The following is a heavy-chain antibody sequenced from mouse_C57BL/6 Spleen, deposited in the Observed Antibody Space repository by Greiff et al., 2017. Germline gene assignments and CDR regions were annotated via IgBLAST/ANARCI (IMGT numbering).Heavy chain of an antibody. J-gene: IGHJ2*01. CDR3: ARKDYDGSYFDY. CDR1: GFSFTSYG. V-gene: IGHV2-2*01. CDR2: IWSGGST. D-gene: IGHD2-4*01. Sequence: QVQLKESGPGLVQPSQSLSITCTVSGFSFTSYGVHWVRQSPGKGLEWLGVIWSGGSTDYNAAFISRLSISTVNSKSQVFFKMNSLQADDTAIYYRARKDYDGSYFDYWGQGTTLTVSS.